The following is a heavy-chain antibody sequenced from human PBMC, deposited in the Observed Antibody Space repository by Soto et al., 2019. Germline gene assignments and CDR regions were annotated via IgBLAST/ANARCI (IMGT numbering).Heavy chain of an antibody. V-gene: IGHV1-18*01. CDR2: NSAYNGNT. Sequence: ASVKVSCKASGYTFTSYGISWVRQAPGQGLEWMGWNSAYNGNTNYAQKLQGRVTMTTDTSTSTAYMELRSLRSDDTAVYYCASTSVDIVATIDDAFDIWGQGTMVTVSS. CDR3: ASTSVDIVATIDDAFDI. CDR1: GYTFTSYG. D-gene: IGHD5-12*01. J-gene: IGHJ3*02.